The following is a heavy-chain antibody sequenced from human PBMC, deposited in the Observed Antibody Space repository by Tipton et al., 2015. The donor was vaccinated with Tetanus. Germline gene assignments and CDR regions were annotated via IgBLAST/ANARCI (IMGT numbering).Heavy chain of an antibody. J-gene: IGHJ4*02. V-gene: IGHV4-59*01. CDR3: ARNRVGVRGLLIEQPLES. Sequence: TLSLTCTVSSGSLSSSYWSWIRQPPGKGLEWIGYIFYSGRTTYNPSLQSRVTISLDRSKNQFSLNLISVTTADTAVYFCARNRVGVRGLLIEQPLESWGPGTLVTVSS. CDR1: SGSLSSSY. D-gene: IGHD3-10*01. CDR2: IFYSGRT.